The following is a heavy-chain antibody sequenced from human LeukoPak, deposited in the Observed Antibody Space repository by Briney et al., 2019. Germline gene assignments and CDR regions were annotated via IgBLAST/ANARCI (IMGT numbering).Heavy chain of an antibody. CDR1: GGSISSYY. CDR3: ARHSRMGVPAATIDP. V-gene: IGHV4-59*05. Sequence: SETLSLTCTVSGGSISSYYWNWIRQPAGKGLEWIGRIYSSGSTYYNPSLKSRVTISVDTSKNQFSLKLSSVTAADTAVYYCARHSRMGVPAATIDPWGQGTLVTVSS. J-gene: IGHJ5*02. CDR2: IYSSGST. D-gene: IGHD2-2*01.